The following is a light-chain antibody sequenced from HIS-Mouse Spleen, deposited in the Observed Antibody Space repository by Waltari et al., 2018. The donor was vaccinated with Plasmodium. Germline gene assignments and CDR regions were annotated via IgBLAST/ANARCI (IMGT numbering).Light chain of an antibody. CDR2: DVS. CDR3: CSYAGSYTLV. Sequence: QSALTQPRPVSGSPGQSVTISCTGTSSAVGRSNSVSWYQQHPGKAPKIMIYDVSKRPSGVPDRFSGSKSGNTASLTISGLQAEDEADYYCCSYAGSYTLVFGGGTKLTVL. CDR1: SSAVGRSNS. V-gene: IGLV2-11*01. J-gene: IGLJ2*01.